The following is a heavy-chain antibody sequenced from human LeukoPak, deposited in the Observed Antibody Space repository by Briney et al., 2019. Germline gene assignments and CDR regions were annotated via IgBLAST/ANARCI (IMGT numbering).Heavy chain of an antibody. D-gene: IGHD3-10*01. CDR3: ANDEIPYGSGSYSPPVDY. V-gene: IGHV3-23*01. CDR1: GFTFSSYG. CDR2: ISGSGGST. Sequence: GGSLRLSCAASGFTFSSYGMSWVRQAPGKGLEWVSAISGSGGSTYYADSVKGRFTISRDNSKNTLYLQMNSLRAEDTAVYYCANDEIPYGSGSYSPPVDYWGQGTLVTVSS. J-gene: IGHJ4*02.